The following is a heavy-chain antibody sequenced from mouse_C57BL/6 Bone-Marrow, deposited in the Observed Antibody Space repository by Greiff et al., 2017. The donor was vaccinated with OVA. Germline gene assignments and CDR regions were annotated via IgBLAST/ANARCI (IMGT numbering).Heavy chain of an antibody. Sequence: QVQLQQPGAELVKPGASVKLSCKASGYTFTSYWMQWVKQRPGQGLEWIGEIDPSDSYTNYNQKFKGKATLTVDTSSSTAYMQLSSLTSEDSAVYYCARERKGNWGYYFDYWGQGTTLTVSS. CDR1: GYTFTSYW. J-gene: IGHJ2*01. V-gene: IGHV1-50*01. D-gene: IGHD4-1*01. CDR2: IDPSDSYT. CDR3: ARERKGNWGYYFDY.